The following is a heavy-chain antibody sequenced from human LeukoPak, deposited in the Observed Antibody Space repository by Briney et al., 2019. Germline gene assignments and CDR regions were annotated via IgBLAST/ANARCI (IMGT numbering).Heavy chain of an antibody. CDR1: GGSMSSSSYY. V-gene: IGHV4-39*01. CDR2: IYYSGGT. J-gene: IGHJ4*02. CDR3: ARLPTVTFFDY. Sequence: PSETLSLTCTVSGGSMSSSSYYWGWIRQPPGKGLEWIGSIYYSGGTYYNPSLKSRVTISVDTSKNQFSLKLSSVTAADTAVYYCARLPTVTFFDYWGQGTLVTVSS. D-gene: IGHD4-17*01.